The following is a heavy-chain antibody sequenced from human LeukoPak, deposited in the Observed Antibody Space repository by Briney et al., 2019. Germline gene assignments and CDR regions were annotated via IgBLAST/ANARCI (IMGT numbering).Heavy chain of an antibody. J-gene: IGHJ2*01. Sequence: SETLSLTCAVYGGSFSNYYWSWIRQPPGKGLEWIGEINHSGSTNYNPSLKSRVTISVDTSKNQFSLKLSSVTAADTAVYYCAKGGKKKQGSGWYVYWYFDLWGRGTLVAVSS. V-gene: IGHV4-34*01. D-gene: IGHD6-19*01. CDR1: GGSFSNYY. CDR3: AKGGKKKQGSGWYVYWYFDL. CDR2: INHSGST.